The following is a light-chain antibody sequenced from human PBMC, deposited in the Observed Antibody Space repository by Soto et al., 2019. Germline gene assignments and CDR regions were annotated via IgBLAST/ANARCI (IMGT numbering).Light chain of an antibody. CDR3: QSYDNSLSGSYV. J-gene: IGLJ1*01. V-gene: IGLV1-40*01. Sequence: QSVLTQPPSVSGAPGQRVTISCTGSSSNIGAGHDVHWYQQLPGTAPKLLIYVNANRPSGVPARFSASKSGASASLAITRLRTEDEADYYYQSYDNSLSGSYVFGTGTKLTVL. CDR1: SSNIGAGHD. CDR2: VNA.